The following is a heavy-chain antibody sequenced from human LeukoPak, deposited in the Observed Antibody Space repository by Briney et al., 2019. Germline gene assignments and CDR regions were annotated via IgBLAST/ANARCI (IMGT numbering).Heavy chain of an antibody. D-gene: IGHD3-3*01. Sequence: GGSLRLSCAASGFTFSSYGMHWVRQAPGKGLEWVAFIRYDGSNKYYADSVKGRFTISRDNSKNTLYLQMNSLRAEDTAVYYCAKEGVLRFLEWLLFYFDYWGQGTLVTVSS. V-gene: IGHV3-30*02. J-gene: IGHJ4*02. CDR3: AKEGVLRFLEWLLFYFDY. CDR2: IRYDGSNK. CDR1: GFTFSSYG.